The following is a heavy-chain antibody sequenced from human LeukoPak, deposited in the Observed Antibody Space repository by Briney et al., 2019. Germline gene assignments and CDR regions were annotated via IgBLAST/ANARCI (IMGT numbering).Heavy chain of an antibody. CDR1: GYTFTGYY. J-gene: IGHJ4*02. D-gene: IGHD7-27*01. Sequence: ASVKVSCKASGYTFTGYYMHWVRQAPGQGLEWMGWINPNSGGTNYAQKFQGRVTMTRDTSISTAYMELSRLRSDDTAMYYCARPVGLDPGDPFDYWGQGTLVTVSS. V-gene: IGHV1-2*02. CDR3: ARPVGLDPGDPFDY. CDR2: INPNSGGT.